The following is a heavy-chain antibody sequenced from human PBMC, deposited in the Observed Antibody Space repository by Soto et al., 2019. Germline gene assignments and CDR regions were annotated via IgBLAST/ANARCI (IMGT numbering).Heavy chain of an antibody. D-gene: IGHD2-15*01. J-gene: IGHJ5*02. CDR2: ISAYNGNT. CDR1: GCTFTSYG. V-gene: IGHV1-18*01. Sequence: PSVKVSCKASGCTFTSYGISWVRQAPGQGLEWMGWISAYNGNTNYAQKLQGRVTMTTGTSTSTAYMELRSLRSDDTAVYYCARDLGYCSGGSCYSWFDPWGQGTPVTVSS. CDR3: ARDLGYCSGGSCYSWFDP.